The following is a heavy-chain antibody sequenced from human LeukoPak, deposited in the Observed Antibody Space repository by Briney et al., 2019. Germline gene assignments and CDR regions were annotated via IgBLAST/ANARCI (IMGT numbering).Heavy chain of an antibody. D-gene: IGHD5-18*01. V-gene: IGHV4-34*01. J-gene: IGHJ5*02. CDR2: INHSGST. CDR1: GGSFSGYY. Sequence: SETLSLTCAVYGGSFSGYYWSWIRQPPGKGLEWIGEINHSGSTNCNPSLKSRVTISVDTSKNQFSLKLSSVTAADTAVYYCARDRWIQLWLHGWFDPWGQGTLVTVSS. CDR3: ARDRWIQLWLHGWFDP.